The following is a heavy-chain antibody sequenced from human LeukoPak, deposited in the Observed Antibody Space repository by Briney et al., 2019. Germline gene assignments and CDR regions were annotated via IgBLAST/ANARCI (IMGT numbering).Heavy chain of an antibody. Sequence: SETLSLTCTVSGGSISSHYWSWIRQPPGKGLEWIGYIYYSGSTNYNPSLKSRVTISVDTSKNQFSLKLSSVTAADTAVYYCARGMYYYDTSGYYFLSYYYYMDVWGKGTTVTASS. CDR1: GGSISSHY. V-gene: IGHV4-59*11. CDR2: IYYSGST. CDR3: ARGMYYYDTSGYYFLSYYYYMDV. D-gene: IGHD3-22*01. J-gene: IGHJ6*03.